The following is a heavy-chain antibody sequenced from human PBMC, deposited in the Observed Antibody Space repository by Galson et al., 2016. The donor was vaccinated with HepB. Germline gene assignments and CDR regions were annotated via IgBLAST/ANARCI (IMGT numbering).Heavy chain of an antibody. Sequence: SVKVSCKASGDTFSRTAIGWVRQAPGQGLEWMGGIIPIFGTANYAQTFQGRVTITADISTSTAYVELSSLRSEDTAVYYCARRHCVGNCYSTNYYYYGMDVWGQGTTVTVSS. CDR2: IIPIFGTA. J-gene: IGHJ6*02. V-gene: IGHV1-69*06. CDR1: GDTFSRTA. D-gene: IGHD2-21*02. CDR3: ARRHCVGNCYSTNYYYYGMDV.